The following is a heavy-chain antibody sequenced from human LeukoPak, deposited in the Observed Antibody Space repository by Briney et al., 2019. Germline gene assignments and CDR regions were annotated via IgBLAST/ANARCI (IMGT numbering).Heavy chain of an antibody. CDR2: INLSGTT. D-gene: IGHD3-16*01. V-gene: IGHV4-34*01. CDR3: ARTPRLGKDDAFDI. J-gene: IGHJ3*02. CDR1: GGSFSGHY. Sequence: PSETLSLTCAVSGGSFSGHYWSWIRQPPGKGLEWIGEINLSGTTNYNPSLKSRVTISVDTSKNQLSLRLSSVTAADTAVYYCARTPRLGKDDAFDIWGQGTMVTVSS.